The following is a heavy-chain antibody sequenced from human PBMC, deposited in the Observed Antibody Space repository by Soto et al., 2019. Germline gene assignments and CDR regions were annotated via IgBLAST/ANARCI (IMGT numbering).Heavy chain of an antibody. D-gene: IGHD3-10*01. CDR3: ARGYPSGYYYGSGSYRTPFDY. J-gene: IGHJ4*02. CDR1: GYTFTGYY. V-gene: IGHV1-2*02. CDR2: INPNSGGT. Sequence: GASVKVSCKASGYTFTGYYMHWVRQAPGQGLEWMGWINPNSGGTNYAQKFQGRVTMTRDTSISTAYMELSRLRSDDTAVYYCARGYPSGYYYGSGSYRTPFDYWGQGTLVTVSS.